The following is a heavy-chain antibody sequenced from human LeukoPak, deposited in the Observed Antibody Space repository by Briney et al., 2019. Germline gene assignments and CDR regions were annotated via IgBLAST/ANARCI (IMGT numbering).Heavy chain of an antibody. CDR2: INHSGST. CDR1: GGSFSGYY. V-gene: IGHV4-34*01. Sequence: SETLSLTCAVYGGSFSGYYWSWIRQPPGKGLEWIGEINHSGSTNYNPSLKSRVTISVDTSKNQFSLKLSSVTAADTAVYYCARVFSLWSGYYSRYYYVDVWGKGTTVTVSS. D-gene: IGHD3-3*01. J-gene: IGHJ6*03. CDR3: ARVFSLWSGYYSRYYYVDV.